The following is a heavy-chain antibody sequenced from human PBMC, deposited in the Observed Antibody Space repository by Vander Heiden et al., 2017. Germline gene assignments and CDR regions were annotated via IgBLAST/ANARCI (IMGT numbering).Heavy chain of an antibody. Sequence: EVQLVQSGGGLVQPGGSLRLSCGASGFPFSSYTMTWARQTPGKGLEWISYISATGVTIYYSQSVEGRFTISRDNVKNSLYLQMNNLRDDDTGVYYCARDPKLYGAFGPYFDYWGQGVLVTVAS. D-gene: IGHD2-15*01. CDR2: ISATGVTI. CDR1: GFPFSSYT. J-gene: IGHJ4*02. CDR3: ARDPKLYGAFGPYFDY. V-gene: IGHV3-48*02.